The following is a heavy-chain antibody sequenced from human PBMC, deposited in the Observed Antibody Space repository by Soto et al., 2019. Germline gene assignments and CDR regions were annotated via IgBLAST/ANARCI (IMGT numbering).Heavy chain of an antibody. CDR2: LCYGGET. J-gene: IGHJ5*02. CDR1: GDSISRSSYC. V-gene: IGHV4-39*02. Sequence: SETLSLTCTVSGDSISRSSYCWGWIRQPPGKGLEWIGSLCYGGETYCSPSLKSRVIVSVDSSKNHLSLNLSSVTAADTAVYYCSRRAPEGFDPWGQGTLVTVSS. CDR3: SRRAPEGFDP.